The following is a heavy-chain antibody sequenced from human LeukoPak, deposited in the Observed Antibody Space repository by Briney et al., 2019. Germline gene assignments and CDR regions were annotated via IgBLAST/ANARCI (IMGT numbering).Heavy chain of an antibody. CDR3: ARGSSGWYFY. D-gene: IGHD6-19*01. CDR2: INPSGGST. CDR1: GYTFTSYY. V-gene: IGHV1-46*01. J-gene: IGHJ4*02. Sequence: ASVKVSCKASGYTFTSYYMHWVRQAPGQGLEWMGIINPSGGSTSYAQKLQGGVTMTTDTSTSTAYMELRSLRSDDTAVYYCARGSSGWYFYWGQGTLVTVSS.